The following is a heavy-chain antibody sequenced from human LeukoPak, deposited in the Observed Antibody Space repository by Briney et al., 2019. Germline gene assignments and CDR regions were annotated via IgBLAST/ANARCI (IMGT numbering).Heavy chain of an antibody. V-gene: IGHV3-15*01. CDR2: IKSKTDGGTT. CDR3: TTPLRYFDWFGY. Sequence: PGGSLRLSCAASGFTFSNAWMSWVRQAPGKGLEWVGRIKSKTDGGTTDYAAPVKGRFTISRDDSKNTLYLQMNSLKTEDTAVHYCTTPLRYFDWFGYWGQGTLVTVSS. CDR1: GFTFSNAW. J-gene: IGHJ5*01. D-gene: IGHD3-9*01.